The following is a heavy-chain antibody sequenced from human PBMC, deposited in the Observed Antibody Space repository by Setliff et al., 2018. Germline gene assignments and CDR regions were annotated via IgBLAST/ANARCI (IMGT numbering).Heavy chain of an antibody. Sequence: GESLKISCKTSGYTFTDYWIGWVRQMPGKGLEWVGIIFPGNSATKYSPSFQGQVTMSADKSISTAYLQWSSLKASDTAIYYCARVGDYMGFYYNYYMDVWGKGATVTVSS. D-gene: IGHD3-10*01. CDR1: GYTFTDYW. V-gene: IGHV5-51*01. CDR3: ARVGDYMGFYYNYYMDV. J-gene: IGHJ6*03. CDR2: IFPGNSAT.